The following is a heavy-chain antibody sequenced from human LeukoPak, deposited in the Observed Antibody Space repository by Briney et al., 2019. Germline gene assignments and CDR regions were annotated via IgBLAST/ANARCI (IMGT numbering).Heavy chain of an antibody. Sequence: GGSLRLSCAASGFTFSSYSMNWVRQAPGKGLEGVSSISSSSSYIYYADSVKGRFTISRDNAKNSLYLQMNSLRAEDTAVYYCVRDGYNLKRGDYWGQGTLVTVSS. CDR1: GFTFSSYS. CDR2: ISSSSSYI. CDR3: VRDGYNLKRGDY. D-gene: IGHD5-24*01. J-gene: IGHJ4*02. V-gene: IGHV3-21*01.